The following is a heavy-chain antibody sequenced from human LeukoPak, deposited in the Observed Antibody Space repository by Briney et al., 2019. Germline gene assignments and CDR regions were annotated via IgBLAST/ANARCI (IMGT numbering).Heavy chain of an antibody. D-gene: IGHD2-2*02. CDR3: ARNRGRYCSSTSCYTPLEYFQH. V-gene: IGHV4-38-2*01. CDR2: IYHSGST. Sequence: SETLSLTCAVSGYSISSGYYWGWIRQPPGKGLEWIGSIYHSGSTYYNPSLKSRVTISVDTSKNQFSLKLSSVTAADTAVYYCARNRGRYCSSTSCYTPLEYFQHWGQGTLVTVSS. CDR1: GYSISSGYY. J-gene: IGHJ1*01.